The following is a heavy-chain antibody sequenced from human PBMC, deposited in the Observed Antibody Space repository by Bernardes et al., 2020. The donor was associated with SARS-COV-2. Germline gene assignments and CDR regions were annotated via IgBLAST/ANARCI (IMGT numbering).Heavy chain of an antibody. D-gene: IGHD1-26*01. CDR1: GYSFTSFW. J-gene: IGHJ4*02. CDR2: IDPSDSYT. V-gene: IGHV5-10-1*01. Sequence: GESLKISCKGSGYSFTSFWISWVRQMPGKGLEWMGMIDPSDSYTNYSPSFQGHVTISTDKSISTAYLQWNRLKASYTAMYYCARQGYSGRHKDYWGQGTLVTVSS. CDR3: ARQGYSGRHKDY.